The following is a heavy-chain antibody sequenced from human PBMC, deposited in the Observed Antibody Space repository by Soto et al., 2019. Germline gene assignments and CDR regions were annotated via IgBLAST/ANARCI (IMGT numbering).Heavy chain of an antibody. CDR1: GGSISSGGYS. CDR3: ASLQMYYYDSSGYNAFDI. J-gene: IGHJ3*02. V-gene: IGHV4-30-2*01. CDR2: IYHSGST. Sequence: SSETLSLTCAVSGGSISSGGYSWSWIRQPPGKGLEWIGYIYHSGSTYYNPSLKSRVTISVDRSKNQFSLKLSSVTAADTAVYYCASLQMYYYDSSGYNAFDIWGQGTMVTVSS. D-gene: IGHD3-22*01.